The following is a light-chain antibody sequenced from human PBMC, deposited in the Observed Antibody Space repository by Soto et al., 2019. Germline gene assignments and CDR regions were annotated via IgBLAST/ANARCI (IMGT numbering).Light chain of an antibody. CDR1: SSDVGGYNY. V-gene: IGLV2-14*03. J-gene: IGLJ2*01. Sequence: QSALTQPASVSGSPGQSITISCSGTSSDVGGYNYVSWYQQHPGKAPKLMIYDVSNRPSGVSNRFSGSKSGNTASLIISGLQAEDEADYYCSSYTNSDTLVFGGGTKLTVL. CDR2: DVS. CDR3: SSYTNSDTLV.